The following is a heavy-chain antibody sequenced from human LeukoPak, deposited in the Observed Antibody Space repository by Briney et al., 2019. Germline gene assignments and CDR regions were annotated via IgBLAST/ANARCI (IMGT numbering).Heavy chain of an antibody. CDR2: ISGSGGST. CDR3: AKRGINYYYDSSGYVDY. Sequence: GGSLRLSCAASGFTFSSYAMSWVRQAPGKGLEWVSAISGSGGSTYYADSVKGRFTISRDNSKNTLYLQMSSLRAEDTAVYYCAKRGINYYYDSSGYVDYWGQGTLVTVSS. J-gene: IGHJ4*02. D-gene: IGHD3-22*01. CDR1: GFTFSSYA. V-gene: IGHV3-23*01.